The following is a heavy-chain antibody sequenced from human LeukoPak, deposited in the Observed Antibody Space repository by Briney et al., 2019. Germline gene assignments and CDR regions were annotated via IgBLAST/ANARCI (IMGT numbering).Heavy chain of an antibody. D-gene: IGHD3-10*01. CDR1: GFTFISYA. Sequence: GGSLRLSCAASGFTFISYAMSWVRQAPGKGLEWVSAISTSGDTSYCADSVKGRFTISRDNSKNTLYLQMNSLRAEDTAVYYCAKSASGSERYFDYWGQGTLVTVS. J-gene: IGHJ4*02. CDR3: AKSASGSERYFDY. CDR2: ISTSGDTS. V-gene: IGHV3-23*01.